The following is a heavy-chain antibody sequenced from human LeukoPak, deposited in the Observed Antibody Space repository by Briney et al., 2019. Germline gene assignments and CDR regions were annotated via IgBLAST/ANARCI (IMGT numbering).Heavy chain of an antibody. D-gene: IGHD1-26*01. Sequence: GGSLRLSCAASGFTFSSYAMHWVRQAPGKGLEWVAVISYDGSNKYYADSVKGRFTISRDNSKNTLYLQMNSLRAEDTAVYYRARTGGSYYEGIRLDWFDPWGQGTLVTVSS. CDR2: ISYDGSNK. CDR3: ARTGGSYYEGIRLDWFDP. J-gene: IGHJ5*02. CDR1: GFTFSSYA. V-gene: IGHV3-30-3*01.